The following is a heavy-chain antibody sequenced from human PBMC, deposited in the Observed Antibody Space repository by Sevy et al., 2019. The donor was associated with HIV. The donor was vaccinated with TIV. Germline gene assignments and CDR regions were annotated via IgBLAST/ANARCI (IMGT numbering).Heavy chain of an antibody. D-gene: IGHD5-18*01. CDR2: IIPIFGTA. CDR1: GGTFSSYA. Sequence: ASVKVSCKASGGTFSSYAISWVRQAPGQGLEWMGRIIPIFGTANYAQKFQGRVTITADESTSTAYMELSSLRSEDTAVYYCARAGGYSYGYHASYYFYMDVWGKGTTVTVSS. J-gene: IGHJ6*03. CDR3: ARAGGYSYGYHASYYFYMDV. V-gene: IGHV1-69*13.